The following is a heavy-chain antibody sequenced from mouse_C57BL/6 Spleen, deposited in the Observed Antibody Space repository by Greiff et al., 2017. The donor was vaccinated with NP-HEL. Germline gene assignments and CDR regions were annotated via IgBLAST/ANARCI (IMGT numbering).Heavy chain of an antibody. Sequence: EVHLVESGGGLVQPKGSLKLSCAASGFSFNTYAMNWVRQAPGKGLEWVARIRSKSNNYATYYADSVKDRFTISRDDSESMLYLQMNNLKTEDTAMYYCVRQAIYDGYPSYFDYWGQGTTLTVSS. D-gene: IGHD2-3*01. CDR3: VRQAIYDGYPSYFDY. V-gene: IGHV10-1*01. J-gene: IGHJ2*01. CDR2: IRSKSNNYAT. CDR1: GFSFNTYA.